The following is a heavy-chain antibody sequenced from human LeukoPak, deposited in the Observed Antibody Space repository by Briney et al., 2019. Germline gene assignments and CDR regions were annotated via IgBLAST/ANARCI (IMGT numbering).Heavy chain of an antibody. V-gene: IGHV3-23*01. D-gene: IGHD3-10*01. CDR3: AKSVRITMVRGVIPFDY. Sequence: GGSLRLSCAASGFTFSSYAMSWVRQAPGKGLEWVSAISGSGGSTYYADSVKGRFTISRDNSKNTLYLQMNSLRAEDTAVYYCAKSVRITMVRGVIPFDYWGQGTLVTVSS. J-gene: IGHJ4*02. CDR1: GFTFSSYA. CDR2: ISGSGGST.